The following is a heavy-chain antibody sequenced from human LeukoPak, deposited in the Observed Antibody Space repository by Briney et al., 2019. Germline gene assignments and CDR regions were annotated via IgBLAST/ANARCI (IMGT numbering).Heavy chain of an antibody. D-gene: IGHD6-19*01. J-gene: IGHJ6*02. CDR2: IYYSGST. CDR1: GGSISSNF. V-gene: IGHV4-59*08. CDR3: ARHHPAGDYYYYGMDV. Sequence: PSETLSLTCTVSGGSISSNFWSWIRQPPGKGLEWIGYIYYSGSTNYNPSLKSRVTISVDTSKNQFSLKLSSVTAADTAVYYCARHHPAGDYYYYGMDVWGQGTTVTVSS.